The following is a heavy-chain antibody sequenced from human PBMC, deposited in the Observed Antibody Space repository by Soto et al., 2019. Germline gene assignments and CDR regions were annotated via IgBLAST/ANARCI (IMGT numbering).Heavy chain of an antibody. CDR2: ISSSGSTI. D-gene: IGHD6-6*01. CDR1: GFTFSDYY. Sequence: PAGSLRLSCAASGFTFSDYYMSWIRQAPGKGLEWVSYISSSGSTIYYADSVKGRFTISTDTTKDSMYLQINSLRAEDWAGYYCARDRRSSASHYYYYGMDVWGQGTTVTVSS. CDR3: ARDRRSSASHYYYYGMDV. J-gene: IGHJ6*02. V-gene: IGHV3-11*01.